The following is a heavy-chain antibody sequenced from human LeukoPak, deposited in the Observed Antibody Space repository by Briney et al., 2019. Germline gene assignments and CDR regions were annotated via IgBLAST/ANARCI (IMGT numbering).Heavy chain of an antibody. CDR2: IYYTGTT. J-gene: IGHJ4*02. D-gene: IGHD6-13*01. V-gene: IGHV4-31*03. Sequence: PSQTLSLTCTVSGASITSGTYYWSWIRQHPGKGLEWIGYIYYTGTTDYNPSLKSRVTISRDTSKNQFSLSLSSVTAEDTAVYYCAREEAAAGTGYFDYWGQGTLVTVSS. CDR3: AREEAAAGTGYFDY. CDR1: GASITSGTYY.